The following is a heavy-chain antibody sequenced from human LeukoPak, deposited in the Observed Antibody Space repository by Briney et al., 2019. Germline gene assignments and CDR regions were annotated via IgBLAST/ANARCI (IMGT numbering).Heavy chain of an antibody. CDR2: IYSGDSDT. CDR1: RNIFTNFW. J-gene: IGHJ4*02. D-gene: IGHD6-13*01. V-gene: IGHV5-51*01. Sequence: GESLKISCKGSRNIFTNFWIGWVRQMPGKGLEWMGIIYSGDSDTRYSPSFRGQVTISADKSSSTAYLQWSSLKASDTAMYYCARHKPAATDYWGQGTLITVSS. CDR3: ARHKPAATDY.